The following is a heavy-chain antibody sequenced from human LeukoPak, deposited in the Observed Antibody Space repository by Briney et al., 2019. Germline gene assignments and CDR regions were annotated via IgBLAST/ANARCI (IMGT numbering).Heavy chain of an antibody. D-gene: IGHD3-16*01. Sequence: SETLSLTCTVSGGSISSYYWSWIRQPAGKGLEWVGRIYTSGSTNYNPSLKSRVTMSVDTSKNQFSLKLSSVTAADTAVYYCARHPRPGNQKLGGYFDYWGQGTLVTVSS. V-gene: IGHV4-4*07. J-gene: IGHJ4*02. CDR3: ARHPRPGNQKLGGYFDY. CDR2: IYTSGST. CDR1: GGSISSYY.